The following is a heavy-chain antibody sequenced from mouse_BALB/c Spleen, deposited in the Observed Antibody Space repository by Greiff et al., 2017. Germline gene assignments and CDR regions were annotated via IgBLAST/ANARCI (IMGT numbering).Heavy chain of an antibody. Sequence: VQLKESGGGLVQPGGSRKLSCAASGFTFSDYGMAWVRQAPGKGPEWVAFISNLAYSIYYADTVTGRFTISSENAKNTLYLEMSSLRSEDTAMYYCGRGQGGRGYFDDGGQGTTLTVSS. D-gene: IGHD3-2*02. CDR1: GFTFSDYG. J-gene: IGHJ2*01. CDR2: ISNLAYSI. CDR3: GRGQGGRGYFDD. V-gene: IGHV5-15*02.